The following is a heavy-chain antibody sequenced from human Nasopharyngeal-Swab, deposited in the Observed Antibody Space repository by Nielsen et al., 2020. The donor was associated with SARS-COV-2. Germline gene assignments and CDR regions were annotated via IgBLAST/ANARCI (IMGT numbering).Heavy chain of an antibody. CDR3: ARVRYDILTGYHDNWFDP. V-gene: IGHV4-39*07. D-gene: IGHD3-9*01. Sequence: SETLSLTCTVSGGSISSSSYYWGWIRQPPGKGLEWIGSIYYSESTYYNPSLKSRVTISVDTSKNQFSLKLSSVTAADTAVYYCARVRYDILTGYHDNWFDPWGQGTLVTVSS. CDR1: GGSISSSSYY. J-gene: IGHJ5*02. CDR2: IYYSEST.